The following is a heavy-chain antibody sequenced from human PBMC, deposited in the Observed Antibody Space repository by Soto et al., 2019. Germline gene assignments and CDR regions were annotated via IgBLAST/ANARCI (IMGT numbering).Heavy chain of an antibody. D-gene: IGHD6-6*01. CDR2: NYYSGIT. J-gene: IGHJ6*02. CDR3: ARGSSIAGLYYGMDV. CDR1: GGSISSGGYY. Sequence: SETLSLTCTVSGGSISSGGYYWTWIRQHPGKGLEWIGYNYYSGITYYNPSLKSRVTISLDTSKNQFSLKLSSVTAAGTAVYYCARGSSIAGLYYGMDVWGQGTTVTVSS. V-gene: IGHV4-31*03.